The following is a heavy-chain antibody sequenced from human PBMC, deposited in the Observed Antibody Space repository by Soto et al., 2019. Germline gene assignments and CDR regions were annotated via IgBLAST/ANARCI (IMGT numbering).Heavy chain of an antibody. CDR2: IWYDGANK. D-gene: IGHD3-10*01. CDR3: ARDPENYGSGSYPTA. V-gene: IGHV3-33*01. J-gene: IGHJ4*02. CDR1: GFTFSRYG. Sequence: QVQLVESGGGVVQPGRSLRLSCAASGFTFSRYGMHWVRQAPGKGLEWVAVIWYDGANKFYADSVKGRFTISRDNSKNTLYLQMNSLRAEDTAVYFCARDPENYGSGSYPTAWGQGTLVTVSS.